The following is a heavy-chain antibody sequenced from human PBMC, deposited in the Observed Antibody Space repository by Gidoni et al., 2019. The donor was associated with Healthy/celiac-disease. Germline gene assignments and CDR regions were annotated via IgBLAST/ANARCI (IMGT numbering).Heavy chain of an antibody. CDR1: GYTLTELS. J-gene: IGHJ6*02. V-gene: IGHV1-24*01. CDR3: ATLDTAMVTNYYYYGMDV. CDR2: FDPEDGET. D-gene: IGHD5-18*01. Sequence: QVQLVQSGAEVKKPGASVKVSCRVSGYTLTELSMHWVRQATGKGLEWMRGFDPEDGETIYAQKFQGRVTMTEDTSTDTAYMELSSLRSEDTALYYCATLDTAMVTNYYYYGMDVWGQGTTVTVSS.